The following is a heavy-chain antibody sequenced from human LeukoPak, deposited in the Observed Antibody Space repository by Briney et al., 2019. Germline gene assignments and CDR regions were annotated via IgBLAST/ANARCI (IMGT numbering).Heavy chain of an antibody. Sequence: ASVKVSCKACGGTFSNLATSWVRQAPGQGLEWMGRIIPTTGLANSAQKFQGRVTITADKSTSTAYMNLSSLRSEDTAVYYCARAPPRVDGYILYYWGQGTLVTVSS. CDR2: IIPTTGLA. D-gene: IGHD5-24*01. J-gene: IGHJ4*02. CDR3: ARAPPRVDGYILYY. CDR1: GGTFSNLA. V-gene: IGHV1-69*04.